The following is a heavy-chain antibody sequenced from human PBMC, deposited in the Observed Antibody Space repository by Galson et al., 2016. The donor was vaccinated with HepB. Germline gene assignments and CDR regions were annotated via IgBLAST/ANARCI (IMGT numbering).Heavy chain of an antibody. Sequence: CAISGDSVASNSGGWNWIRQSPSRGLEWLGRTYYRSKWYNDYAVTVKSRITINPDTSKNQFSLQLNSVPPEDTAVYYCSSDPAPLMYAFDIWGQGTMVTVSS. J-gene: IGHJ3*02. CDR1: GDSVASNSGG. D-gene: IGHD2-8*01. CDR3: SSDPAPLMYAFDI. V-gene: IGHV6-1*01. CDR2: TYYRSKWYN.